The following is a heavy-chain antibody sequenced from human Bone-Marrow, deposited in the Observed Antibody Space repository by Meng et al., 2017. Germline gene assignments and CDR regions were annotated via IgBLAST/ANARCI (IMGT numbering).Heavy chain of an antibody. Sequence: QLQLQESGPGLVKPSETLSPTCTVSGGSTTSTSYYWDWIRQSPAKGLEWIGTIGYSGTIVYNPSLSSRVTMTLDTSKNQFSLKLSSVTAPDTAVYYCARRVHDGTGHHYFDSWGQGTLVTVSS. J-gene: IGHJ4*02. CDR3: ARRVHDGTGHHYFDS. CDR1: GGSTTSTSYY. D-gene: IGHD1-7*01. CDR2: IGYSGTI. V-gene: IGHV4-39*01.